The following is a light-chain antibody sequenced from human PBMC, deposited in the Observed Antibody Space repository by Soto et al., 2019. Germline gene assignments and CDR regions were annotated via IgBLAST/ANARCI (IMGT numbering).Light chain of an antibody. V-gene: IGKV1-5*03. Sequence: DIQMTQSPSTLSACVGDRVTITCRASQSVSIWLAWYQHKPGKAPKLLIYKASTLESGVPSRFSGSGSGTEFTLTITSLQPDDFATYYCQQYNSYPWTFGQGTKADIK. CDR2: KAS. CDR3: QQYNSYPWT. J-gene: IGKJ1*01. CDR1: QSVSIW.